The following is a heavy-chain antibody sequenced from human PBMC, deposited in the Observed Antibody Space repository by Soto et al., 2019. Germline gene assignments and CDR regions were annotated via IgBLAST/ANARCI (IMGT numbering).Heavy chain of an antibody. D-gene: IGHD2-15*01. Sequence: PSETLSLTCAVYGGSFSGYYWSWIRQPPGKGLEWIGEINHSGSTNYNPSLKSRVTISVDTSKNQFSLKLSSVTAADTAVYYCARGIVGYCSGGSCNTDYWGQGTLVTVSS. V-gene: IGHV4-34*01. CDR2: INHSGST. CDR1: GGSFSGYY. J-gene: IGHJ4*02. CDR3: ARGIVGYCSGGSCNTDY.